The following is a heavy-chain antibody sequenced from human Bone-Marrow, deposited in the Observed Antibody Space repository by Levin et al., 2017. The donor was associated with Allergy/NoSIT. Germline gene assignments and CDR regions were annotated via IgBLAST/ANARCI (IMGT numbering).Heavy chain of an antibody. CDR2: IIPVFGTT. J-gene: IGHJ5*02. V-gene: IGHV1-69*13. D-gene: IGHD2-15*01. CDR1: GGASNTYT. Sequence: VASVKVSCEASGGASNTYTISWVRQAPGQGLEWMGKIIPVFGTTTYAQKFQGRVSITADESTRTTYMDLSSLRSEDTATYYCARSRYCSGGSCFAAGPHNWFDPWGQGTLVTVSS. CDR3: ARSRYCSGGSCFAAGPHNWFDP.